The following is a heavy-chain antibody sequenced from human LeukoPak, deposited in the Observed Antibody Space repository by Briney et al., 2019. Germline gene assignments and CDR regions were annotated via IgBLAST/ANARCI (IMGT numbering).Heavy chain of an antibody. CDR2: ITSSGSTI. V-gene: IGHV3-48*04. CDR3: ARCSDWGGDY. J-gene: IGHJ4*02. Sequence: PGGSLRLSCAASGFTFSSYAMSWVRQAPGKGLEWLSYITSSGSTIYYADSVKGRFTISRDNAKNSLYLQMNSLRADDTAVYCCARCSDWGGDYWGQGTLVTVSS. D-gene: IGHD3-16*01. CDR1: GFTFSSYA.